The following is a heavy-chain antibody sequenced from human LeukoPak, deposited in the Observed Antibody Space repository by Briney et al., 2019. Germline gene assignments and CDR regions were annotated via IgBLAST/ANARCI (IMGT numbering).Heavy chain of an antibody. V-gene: IGHV3-33*01. CDR1: GFTFSNYG. D-gene: IGHD1-20*01. J-gene: IGHJ4*02. CDR3: ARGTNWSPLDFDY. Sequence: GGSLRLSCAASGFTFSNYGMHWVRQAPGKGLEWVALIWYDGSKEYYADSVKGRFTISRDNAKNSLYLQMNSLRAEDTAVYYCARGTNWSPLDFDYWGQGTLVTVSS. CDR2: IWYDGSKE.